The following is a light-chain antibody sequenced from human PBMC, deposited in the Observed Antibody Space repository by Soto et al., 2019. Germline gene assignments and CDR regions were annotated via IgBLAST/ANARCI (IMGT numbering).Light chain of an antibody. V-gene: IGLV6-57*04. Sequence: NFMLTQPHSVSGSPGETVTISCTRSSGSIASNFVQWYQQRPGSAPRNVMYEDNYRPSGVPDRFSGSIDSSSNSASLTISGLRTEDEAYYYCQSYDSTYCVFGGGTQLTVL. CDR1: SGSIASNF. CDR3: QSYDSTYCV. CDR2: EDN. J-gene: IGLJ7*01.